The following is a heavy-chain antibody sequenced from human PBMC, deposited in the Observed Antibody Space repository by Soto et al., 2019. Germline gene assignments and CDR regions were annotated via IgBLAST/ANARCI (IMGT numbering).Heavy chain of an antibody. J-gene: IGHJ4*02. V-gene: IGHV1-24*01. CDR2: FDPEDGET. CDR1: GYTLTELS. CDR3: ATDWPLIVVVPAAMAA. Sequence: ASVKVSCKVSGYTLTELSMHWVRQAPGKGLEWMGGFDPEDGETIYAQKFQGRVTMTEDTSTDTAYMELSSLRSEDTAVYYCATDWPLIVVVPAAMAAWGQGTLVTVSS. D-gene: IGHD2-2*01.